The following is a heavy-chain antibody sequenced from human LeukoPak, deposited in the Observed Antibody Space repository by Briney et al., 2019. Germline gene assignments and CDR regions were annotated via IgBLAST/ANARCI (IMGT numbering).Heavy chain of an antibody. Sequence: SVKVSCKVSGDTFNSYAVAWVRQAPGQGLEWMGLIIPAFGTTHYAQRFQGRVTITSDKSATTAYMELGSLRSEDTAVYYCAREYYGSGSYYDGYYFDFWGQGTLVTVSS. J-gene: IGHJ4*02. CDR2: IIPAFGTT. CDR1: GDTFNSYA. V-gene: IGHV1-69*06. D-gene: IGHD3-10*01. CDR3: AREYYGSGSYYDGYYFDF.